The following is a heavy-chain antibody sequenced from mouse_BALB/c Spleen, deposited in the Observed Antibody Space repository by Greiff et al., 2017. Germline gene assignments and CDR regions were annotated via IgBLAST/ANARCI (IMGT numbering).Heavy chain of an antibody. CDR1: GFTFTDYY. V-gene: IGHV7-3*02. Sequence: EVQVVESGGGLVQPGGSLRLSCATSGFTFTDYYMSWVRQPPGKALEWLGFIRNKANGYTTEYSASVKGRFTISRDNSQSILYLQMNTLRAEDSATYYCARDNYYGNYNYAMDYWGQGTSVTVSS. D-gene: IGHD2-1*01. CDR2: IRNKANGYTT. CDR3: ARDNYYGNYNYAMDY. J-gene: IGHJ4*01.